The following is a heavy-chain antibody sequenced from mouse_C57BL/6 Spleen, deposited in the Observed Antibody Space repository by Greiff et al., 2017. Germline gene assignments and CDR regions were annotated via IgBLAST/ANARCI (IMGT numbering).Heavy chain of an antibody. CDR3: AISDGYDVGWYFDV. V-gene: IGHV14-3*01. CDR1: GFNIKNYY. D-gene: IGHD2-2*01. Sequence: EVKLQESVAELVRPGASVKLSCTASGFNIKNYYMNWVKQRPEQGLEWIGMIDPAHGSTNYAPKFQGKATLTADTSSNTSYLQLSSLTSEDTAIYYCAISDGYDVGWYFDVWGTGTTVTVSS. CDR2: IDPAHGST. J-gene: IGHJ1*03.